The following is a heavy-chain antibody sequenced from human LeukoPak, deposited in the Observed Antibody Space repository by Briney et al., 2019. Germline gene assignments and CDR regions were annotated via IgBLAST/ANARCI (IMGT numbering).Heavy chain of an antibody. D-gene: IGHD3-10*01. V-gene: IGHV4-34*01. CDR2: INRSGST. J-gene: IGHJ4*02. CDR3: ARGGGSGSYYNGY. CDR1: GGSFSGYY. Sequence: PSETLSLTCTVYGGSFSGYYWSWIRQPPGKGLEWIGEINRSGSTNYNPSLESRVTISVDTSKNQFSLKLSSVTAADTAVYYCARGGGSGSYYNGYWGQGTLVTVSS.